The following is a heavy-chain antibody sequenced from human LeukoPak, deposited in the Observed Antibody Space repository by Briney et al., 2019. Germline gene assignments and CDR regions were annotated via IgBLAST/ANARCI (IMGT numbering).Heavy chain of an antibody. V-gene: IGHV4-34*01. CDR2: INHSGST. CDR3: ASLRGMATINRLYY. J-gene: IGHJ4*02. D-gene: IGHD5-24*01. CDR1: GGSFSGYY. Sequence: SETLSLTCAVYGGSFSGYYWSWIRQPPGKGLEWIGEINHSGSTNYNPSLKSRVTISVDTSKNQFSLKLSSVTAADTAVYYCASLRGMATINRLYYWGQGTLVTVSS.